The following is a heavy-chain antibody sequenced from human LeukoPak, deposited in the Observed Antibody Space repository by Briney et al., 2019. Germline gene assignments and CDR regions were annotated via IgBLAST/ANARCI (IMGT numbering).Heavy chain of an antibody. CDR2: IYYSGST. D-gene: IGHD6-13*01. V-gene: IGHV4-39*01. CDR3: ATIAAAGLHPDP. J-gene: IGHJ5*02. CDR1: GGSISSSNYY. Sequence: SETLSLTCTVSGGSISSSNYYWGWIRQPPGKGLEYIGRIYYSGSTYYNPSLKSRVTISVDTSKNQFSLKLTSVTAADTAVYYCATIAAAGLHPDPWGQGTLVTVSS.